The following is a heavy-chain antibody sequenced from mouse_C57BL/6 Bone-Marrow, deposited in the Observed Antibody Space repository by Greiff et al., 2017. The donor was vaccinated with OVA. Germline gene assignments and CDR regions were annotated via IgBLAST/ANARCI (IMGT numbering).Heavy chain of an antibody. J-gene: IGHJ1*03. Sequence: VQLHQSGAELVKPGASVKISCKASGYAFSSYWMNWVKQRPGKGLEWIGQIYPGDGDTNYNGKFKGKATLTADKSSSTAYMQLSSLTSEDSAVYFCEGSGSNYVRWYFDVWGTGTTVTVSS. D-gene: IGHD2-5*01. CDR3: EGSGSNYVRWYFDV. V-gene: IGHV1-80*01. CDR2: IYPGDGDT. CDR1: GYAFSSYW.